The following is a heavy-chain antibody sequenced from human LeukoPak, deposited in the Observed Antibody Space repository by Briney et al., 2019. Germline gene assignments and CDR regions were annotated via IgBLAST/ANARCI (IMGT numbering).Heavy chain of an antibody. V-gene: IGHV1-24*01. CDR2: FDPEDGER. CDR3: ATELRSGYFDY. Sequence: ASVKVSCKVSGYTLSELSMHWVRLAPGKGLEWMGGFDPEDGERVYAQKFQGRVTMTEDTSTDTAYMELSSLRSEDTAIYYCATELRSGYFDYWGQGTLVTVSS. J-gene: IGHJ4*02. CDR1: GYTLSELS. D-gene: IGHD3-22*01.